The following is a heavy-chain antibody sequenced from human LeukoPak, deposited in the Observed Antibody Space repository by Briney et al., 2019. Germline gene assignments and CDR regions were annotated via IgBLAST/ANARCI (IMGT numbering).Heavy chain of an antibody. Sequence: PGGSLRLSCAASGFTFSSYWMHWVRQAPGKGLEWVSSISSSSSYIYYTDSVKGRFTISRDNAKNSLYLQMNSLRAEDTAVYYCATTVAGTADYWGQGTLVTVSS. CDR2: ISSSSSYI. J-gene: IGHJ4*02. CDR3: ATTVAGTADY. D-gene: IGHD6-19*01. CDR1: GFTFSSYW. V-gene: IGHV3-21*01.